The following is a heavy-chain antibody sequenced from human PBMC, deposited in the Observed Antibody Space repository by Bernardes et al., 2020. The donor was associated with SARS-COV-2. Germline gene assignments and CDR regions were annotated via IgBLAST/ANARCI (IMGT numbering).Heavy chain of an antibody. CDR2: IYPGDDIT. V-gene: IGHV1-46*01. CDR1: GSTFTT. J-gene: IGHJ4*02. Sequence: ASVKVSCKASGSTFTTMHWVRQAPGPGLEWMGIIYPGDDITTYAQKFRGRVTVTRDTSTNTVYMELSSLRSEDTAVYYCARQHRSSWLFDYWGQGTLVTVSS. CDR3: ARQHRSSWLFDY. D-gene: IGHD6-13*01.